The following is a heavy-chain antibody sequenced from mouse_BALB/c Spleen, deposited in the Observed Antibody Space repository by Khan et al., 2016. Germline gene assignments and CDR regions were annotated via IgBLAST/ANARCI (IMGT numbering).Heavy chain of an antibody. J-gene: IGHJ3*01. D-gene: IGHD2-1*01. V-gene: IGHV2-9*02. Sequence: QVQLQQSGPGLVAPSQSLSITCTVSGFSLTGYGVHWVRQPPGKGLEWLGVVWAGGTTNYNSALMSRLSISKDTPKSQVFLKMNSLQTDDTAMYYCVRDGVYYGNSWFAYWGQGTLVTVSA. CDR2: VWAGGTT. CDR1: GFSLTGYG. CDR3: VRDGVYYGNSWFAY.